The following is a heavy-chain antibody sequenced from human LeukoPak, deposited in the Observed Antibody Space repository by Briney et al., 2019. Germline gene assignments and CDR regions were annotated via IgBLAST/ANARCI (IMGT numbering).Heavy chain of an antibody. CDR1: GYTFTSYG. CDR2: ISAYNGNT. J-gene: IGHJ6*04. Sequence: ASVKVSCKASGYTFTSYGISWVRQAPGQGLEWMGWISAYNGNTNYAQKFQGRVTITADESTSTAYMELSSLRSEDTAVYYCARGFGELNYYYGMDVWGKGTTVTVSS. D-gene: IGHD3-10*01. CDR3: ARGFGELNYYYGMDV. V-gene: IGHV1-18*04.